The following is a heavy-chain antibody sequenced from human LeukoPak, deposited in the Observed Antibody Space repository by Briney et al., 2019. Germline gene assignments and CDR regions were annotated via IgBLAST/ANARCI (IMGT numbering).Heavy chain of an antibody. D-gene: IGHD2-2*01. CDR2: IYYSGST. V-gene: IGHV4-59*01. CDR3: ARDITDMPARGYFDY. J-gene: IGHJ4*02. Sequence: SETLSLTCTVSGGSISSYYWSWIRQPPGKGLEWSGSIYYSGSTIHNPSLKSRITISVDTSKIQFSLKLTSVTAADTAVYYCARDITDMPARGYFDYWGQGTLVTVSS. CDR1: GGSISSYY.